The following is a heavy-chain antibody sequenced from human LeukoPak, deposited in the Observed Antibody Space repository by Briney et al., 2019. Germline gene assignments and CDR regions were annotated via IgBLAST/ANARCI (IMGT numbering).Heavy chain of an antibody. CDR1: GCTFSSYA. D-gene: IGHD3-10*01. V-gene: IGHV3-23*01. CDR2: ISGSGGSP. J-gene: IGHJ4*02. Sequence: GGSLRLSCAASGCTFSSYAMSWVRQAPGKGLEWVSAISGSGGSPYYADSVKGRFTISRDNSKNTLYLQMNSLRDEDTAVYYCAKARSPGGRGVITERLTFDYWGQGTLVTVSS. CDR3: AKARSPGGRGVITERLTFDY.